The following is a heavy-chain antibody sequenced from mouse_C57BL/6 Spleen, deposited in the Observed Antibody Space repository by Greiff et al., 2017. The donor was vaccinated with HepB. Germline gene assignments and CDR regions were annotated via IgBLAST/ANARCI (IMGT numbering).Heavy chain of an antibody. CDR2: IYPGDGDT. CDR1: GYAFSSSW. CDR3: ARNPSVYYDYDGDQGDV. J-gene: IGHJ1*03. V-gene: IGHV1-82*01. Sequence: QVQLKQSGPELVKPGASVKISCKASGYAFSSSWMNWVKQRPGKGLEWIGRIYPGDGDTNYNGKFKGKATLTADKSSSTAYMQLSSLTSEDSAVYFCARNPSVYYDYDGDQGDVWGTGTTVTVSS. D-gene: IGHD2-4*01.